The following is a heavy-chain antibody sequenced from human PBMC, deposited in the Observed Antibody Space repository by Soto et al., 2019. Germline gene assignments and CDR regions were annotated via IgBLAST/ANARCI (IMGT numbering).Heavy chain of an antibody. V-gene: IGHV3-23*01. J-gene: IGHJ5*02. CDR3: ARTEYSSSSLWFDP. CDR1: GFTFSSYA. CDR2: ISGSGGST. Sequence: RRLSCAASGFTFSSYAMSWVRQAPGKGLEWVSAISGSGGSTYYADSVKGRFTISRDNSKNTLYLQMNSLRAEDTAVYYCARTEYSSSSLWFDPWGQGTLVTVSS. D-gene: IGHD6-6*01.